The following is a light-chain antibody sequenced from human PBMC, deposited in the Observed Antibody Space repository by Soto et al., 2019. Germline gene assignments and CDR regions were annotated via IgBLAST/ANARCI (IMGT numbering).Light chain of an antibody. CDR2: AAS. V-gene: IGKV1-39*01. CDR1: QSISSW. Sequence: DIQMTQSPSTLSASVGDRVTITCRASQSISSWLAWYQQKPGKAPKLLIYAASSLHSGVPSRFSGSGSGTDFTLTISSLQPEDFATYFCQQSYSTPITFGQGTRLEIK. J-gene: IGKJ5*01. CDR3: QQSYSTPIT.